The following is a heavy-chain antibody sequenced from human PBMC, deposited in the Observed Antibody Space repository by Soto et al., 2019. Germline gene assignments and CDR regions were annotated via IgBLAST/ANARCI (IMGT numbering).Heavy chain of an antibody. CDR3: AKLKGGLGRFYGMEA. D-gene: IGHD3-3*01. Sequence: QLVESGGGSLQPGGSLRLSCAASGFSFRNYAMTWVRQSPGKGLEWVSLISGGGGSTDYADSVKGRFSISRDNSQNMLYLQMNGLRGEDTALYYCAKLKGGLGRFYGMEAWGQGTMVIVSS. CDR2: ISGGGGST. V-gene: IGHV3-23*04. CDR1: GFSFRNYA. J-gene: IGHJ6*02.